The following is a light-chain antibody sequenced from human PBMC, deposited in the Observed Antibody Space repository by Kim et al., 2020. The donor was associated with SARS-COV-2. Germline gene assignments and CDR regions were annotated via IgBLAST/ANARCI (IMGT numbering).Light chain of an antibody. CDR2: DVT. V-gene: IGLV2-14*03. Sequence: GTSIPISGSGTSKGVGYYNSVAEYQNPPGNTPNLVIYDVTGRASGVSNRFAGSQSGNTSSLTISWLRAEDEADYYCSSHTTSSTYVFGSGTKVTVL. J-gene: IGLJ1*01. CDR3: SSHTTSSTYV. CDR1: SKGVGYYNS.